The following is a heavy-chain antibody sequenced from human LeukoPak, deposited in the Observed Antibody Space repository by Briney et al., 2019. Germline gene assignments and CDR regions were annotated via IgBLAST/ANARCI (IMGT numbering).Heavy chain of an antibody. V-gene: IGHV3-53*01. Sequence: PGGSLRLSCAASGFTVSSNYMSWVRQAPGKGLEWVSVIYSGGSTYYADSVKGRFTISRDNSKNTLYLQMNSLRAEDTAVYYCASRPPHGVYVVFGYWGQGTLVTVSS. CDR3: ASRPPHGVYVVFGY. CDR2: IYSGGST. D-gene: IGHD5/OR15-5a*01. CDR1: GFTVSSNY. J-gene: IGHJ4*02.